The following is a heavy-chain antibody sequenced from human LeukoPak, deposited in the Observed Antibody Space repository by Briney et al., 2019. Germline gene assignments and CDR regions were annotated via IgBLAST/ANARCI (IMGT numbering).Heavy chain of an antibody. J-gene: IGHJ4*02. V-gene: IGHV3-23*01. Sequence: GGSLRLSCAASGFTFSSYAMSWVRQAPGKGLEWVSAISGSGGSTYYADSAKGRFTISRDNSKNTLYLQMNSLRAEDTAVYYCASSRNYGGKGGDYWGQGTLVTVSS. D-gene: IGHD4-23*01. CDR3: ASSRNYGGKGGDY. CDR2: ISGSGGST. CDR1: GFTFSSYA.